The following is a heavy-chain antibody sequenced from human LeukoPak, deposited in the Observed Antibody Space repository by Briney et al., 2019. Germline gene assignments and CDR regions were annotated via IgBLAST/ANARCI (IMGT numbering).Heavy chain of an antibody. Sequence: GGSLRLSCAASGLTFSSYWMHWVRQVPGKGLVWVSRINSDGTSTTYADSVKGRFTISRDNAKNTLYLQMNSLRAEDTAVYYCTGDWTYYDSSGYFDYWGQGTLVTVSS. V-gene: IGHV3-74*01. D-gene: IGHD3-22*01. CDR2: INSDGTST. J-gene: IGHJ4*02. CDR1: GLTFSSYW. CDR3: TGDWTYYDSSGYFDY.